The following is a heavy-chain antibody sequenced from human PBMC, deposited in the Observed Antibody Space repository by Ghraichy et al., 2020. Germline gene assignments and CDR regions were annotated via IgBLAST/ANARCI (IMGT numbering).Heavy chain of an antibody. D-gene: IGHD3-3*01. J-gene: IGHJ3*02. CDR3: ARDLDEAPNSGGTIFGVVITPDAFDI. V-gene: IGHV1-2*02. CDR2: INPNSGGT. CDR1: GYTFTGYY. Sequence: ASVKVSCKASGYTFTGYYMHWVRQAPGQGLEWMGWINPNSGGTNYAQKFQGRVTMTRDTSISTAYMELSRLRSDDTAVYYCARDLDEAPNSGGTIFGVVITPDAFDIWGQGTMVTVSS.